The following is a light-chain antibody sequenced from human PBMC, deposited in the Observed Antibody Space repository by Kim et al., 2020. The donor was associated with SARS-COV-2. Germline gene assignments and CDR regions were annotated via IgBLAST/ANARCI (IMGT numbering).Light chain of an antibody. V-gene: IGLV2-14*03. CDR2: DVT. CDR3: SSYTRITTWV. Sequence: GHSITIAFIGTSSDVGGYNYVTWYQQHPGKVTKLMIYDVTKRASGISDRFSGSRSGNTASLTISGLQPEDEADYYCSSYTRITTWVFGGGTKL. CDR1: SSDVGGYNY. J-gene: IGLJ3*02.